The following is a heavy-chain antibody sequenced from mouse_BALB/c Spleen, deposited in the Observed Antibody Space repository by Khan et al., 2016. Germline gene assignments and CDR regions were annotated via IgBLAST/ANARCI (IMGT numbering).Heavy chain of an antibody. D-gene: IGHD2-4*01. CDR1: GFSVTGFP. CDR3: ASYYDYDGGFAD. J-gene: IGHJ3*01. Sequence: QVQLKESGPGLVAPSQSLSITCTVPGFSVTGFPVNGVRQPPGKGLEWLGVIWGDGSTDYDSALKSRLSISKDDSKSPVFLKMNSLPTDDKARYYWASYYDYDGGFADWGRGTRVTVSA. V-gene: IGHV2-6-7*01. CDR2: IWGDGST.